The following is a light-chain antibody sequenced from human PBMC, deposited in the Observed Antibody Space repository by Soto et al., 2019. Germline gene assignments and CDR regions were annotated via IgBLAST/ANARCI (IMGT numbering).Light chain of an antibody. CDR3: QQYNNSPPT. CDR2: DAS. V-gene: IGKV3-15*01. Sequence: EIVLTESPATLSLSPGERATLSCRASQSVSGFLAWFQQKPGQAPRLLIYDASNRASGIPARFSGSGSGTEFTLTISSLQSEDVAVYCCQQYNNSPPTFGQRTKVDIK. CDR1: QSVSGF. J-gene: IGKJ1*01.